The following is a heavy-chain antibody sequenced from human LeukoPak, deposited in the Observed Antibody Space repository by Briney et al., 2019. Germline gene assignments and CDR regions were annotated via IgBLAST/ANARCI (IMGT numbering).Heavy chain of an antibody. V-gene: IGHV3-74*01. J-gene: IGHJ4*02. CDR2: INSDRSST. CDR3: TRPDIVVVVAALRAPFDY. CDR1: GFAFSSYW. D-gene: IGHD2-15*01. Sequence: GGSLRLSCAASGFAFSSYWMHWVRQAPGKGLVWVSRINSDRSSTSYADSVKGRFTISRDSAKNTLYPQMNSLRAEDTAVYYCTRPDIVVVVAALRAPFDYWGQGTLVTVSS.